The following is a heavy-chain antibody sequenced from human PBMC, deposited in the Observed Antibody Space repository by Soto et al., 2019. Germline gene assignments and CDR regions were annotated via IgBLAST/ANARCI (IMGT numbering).Heavy chain of an antibody. J-gene: IGHJ4*02. CDR3: AKRSSSSTFDY. CDR2: IRGSDDST. V-gene: IGHV3-23*01. CDR1: GFTFSSYA. Sequence: EVQLLESGGGLVQPGESLRLSCAASGFTFSSYAMSWVRQAPGKGLEWVSVIRGSDDSTYYAASVKGRFTISRDNSKNTLYLQMNSLRAEDTAVYYCAKRSSSSTFDYWGQGTLVTVSS. D-gene: IGHD6-6*01.